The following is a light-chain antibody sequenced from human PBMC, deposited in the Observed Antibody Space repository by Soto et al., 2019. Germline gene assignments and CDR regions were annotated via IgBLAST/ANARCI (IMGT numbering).Light chain of an antibody. J-gene: IGLJ3*02. CDR3: VLYMGNGISV. CDR1: SGSVSAGHY. V-gene: IGLV8-61*01. Sequence: VVTQEPSFSVSPGGTVTLTCGLNSGSVSAGHYPSWYQQTPGQAPRTLIYDTNTLSSGVPDRFSGSILGNKAALTITGAQADDESDYYCVLYMGNGISVFGGGTQLTVL. CDR2: DTN.